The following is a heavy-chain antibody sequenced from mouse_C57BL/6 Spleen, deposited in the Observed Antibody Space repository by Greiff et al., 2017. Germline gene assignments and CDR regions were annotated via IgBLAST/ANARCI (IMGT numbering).Heavy chain of an antibody. CDR1: GYTFTSYW. J-gene: IGHJ4*01. V-gene: IGHV1-69*01. D-gene: IGHD2-1*01. CDR2: IDPSDSYT. Sequence: QVHVKQPGAELVMPGASVKLSCKASGYTFTSYWMHWVKQRPGQGLEWIGEIDPSDSYTNYNQKFKGTSTLTVDKSSSTAYMQLSSLTSEDSAVYYCARNYYGSAMDYWGQGTSVTVSS. CDR3: ARNYYGSAMDY.